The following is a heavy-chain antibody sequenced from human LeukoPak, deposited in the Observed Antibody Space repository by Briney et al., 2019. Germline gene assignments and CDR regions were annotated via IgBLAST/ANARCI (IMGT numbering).Heavy chain of an antibody. Sequence: GGSLRLSCAASGFTFSSYAMSWVRQAPGKGLEWVSAISGSGGSTYYADSVKGRFTISRDNSKNTLYLQMNSLRAEDTVVYYCAKARPDCSGGSCYRDYWGQGTLVTVSS. J-gene: IGHJ4*02. V-gene: IGHV3-23*01. CDR1: GFTFSSYA. CDR2: ISGSGGST. CDR3: AKARPDCSGGSCYRDY. D-gene: IGHD2-15*01.